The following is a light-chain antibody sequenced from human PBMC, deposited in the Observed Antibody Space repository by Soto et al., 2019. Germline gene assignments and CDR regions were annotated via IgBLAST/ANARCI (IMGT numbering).Light chain of an antibody. V-gene: IGLV1-47*01. J-gene: IGLJ3*02. Sequence: QSVLTQPPSASGTPGQRVTISCSGRPSNLGSNFGYWYQQVPGTAPKLLIYKNDQRPSGVPDRFSGSKSGTSASLAIRGLRSEDEADYFCAAWDDSVGGPVFGGGTKVTVL. CDR1: PSNLGSNF. CDR2: KND. CDR3: AAWDDSVGGPV.